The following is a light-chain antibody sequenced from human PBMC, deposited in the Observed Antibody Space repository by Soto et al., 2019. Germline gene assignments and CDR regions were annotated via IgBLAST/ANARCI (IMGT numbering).Light chain of an antibody. V-gene: IGKV1-33*01. J-gene: IGKJ2*01. CDR3: HPYDNLPPYT. Sequence: DIQMTQSPSSLSASVGDRVTITCQASQDISNYLNWYQQKPGKAPKLLIYDASNLETGVPSRFSGSGSGTDFTFTISSLQPEDIATYYCHPYDNLPPYTFGQWTKLEIK. CDR2: DAS. CDR1: QDISNY.